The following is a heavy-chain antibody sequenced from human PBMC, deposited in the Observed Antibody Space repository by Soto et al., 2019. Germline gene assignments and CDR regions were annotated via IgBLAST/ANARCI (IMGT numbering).Heavy chain of an antibody. J-gene: IGHJ3*02. CDR1: GDSISSGDYY. CDR2: IHHGGST. V-gene: IGHV4-61*08. Sequence: SETLSLTCTVSGDSISSGDYYWSWIRQPPGKGLEWIGYIHHGGSTNYNPSLKSRVTISVDKSKNQFSLKLRSVTAADTAVYYCARVSIAVAALGAFDIWGQGTMVTVSS. D-gene: IGHD6-19*01. CDR3: ARVSIAVAALGAFDI.